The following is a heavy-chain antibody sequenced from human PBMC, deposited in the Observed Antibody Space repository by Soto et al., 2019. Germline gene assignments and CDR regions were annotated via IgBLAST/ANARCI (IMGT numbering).Heavy chain of an antibody. Sequence: LRLSCAASGFTFSSYGMHWVRQAPGKGLEWVAVISYDGSNKYYADSVKGRFTISRDNSKNTLYLQMNSLRAEDTAVYYCAKSNTAMVTAPFDYWGQGTLVTVSS. V-gene: IGHV3-30*18. D-gene: IGHD5-18*01. CDR3: AKSNTAMVTAPFDY. CDR1: GFTFSSYG. J-gene: IGHJ4*02. CDR2: ISYDGSNK.